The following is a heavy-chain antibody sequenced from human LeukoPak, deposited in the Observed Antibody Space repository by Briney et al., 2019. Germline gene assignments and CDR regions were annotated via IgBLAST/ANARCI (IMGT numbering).Heavy chain of an antibody. CDR3: ARLGYCTSTSCSKIVGPPYWYFDL. Sequence: PSETLSLTCTVSGGSISNSNYYWGWIRQPPGKGLEWIGSIYYSGSTYYNPSLKSRVTISVDTSQNQFSLKLSSVTAADTAMYFCARLGYCTSTSCSKIVGPPYWYFDLWGRGTLVTVSS. V-gene: IGHV4-39*01. J-gene: IGHJ2*01. CDR2: IYYSGST. D-gene: IGHD2-2*01. CDR1: GGSISNSNYY.